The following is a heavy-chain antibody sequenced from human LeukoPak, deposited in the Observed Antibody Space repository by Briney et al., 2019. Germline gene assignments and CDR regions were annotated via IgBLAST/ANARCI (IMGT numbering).Heavy chain of an antibody. CDR3: ATPPTIFDY. V-gene: IGHV3-23*01. CDR1: GFTFSSYA. Sequence: QPGGSLRLSCAASGFTFSSYAMSWVRQAPGKGLEWVSAISGSGGSTYYADSVKGRFTISRDNSKNTLYLQMNSLRAEDTAIYYWATPPTIFDYWGQETLVTVPS. J-gene: IGHJ4*02. CDR2: ISGSGGST. D-gene: IGHD5-24*01.